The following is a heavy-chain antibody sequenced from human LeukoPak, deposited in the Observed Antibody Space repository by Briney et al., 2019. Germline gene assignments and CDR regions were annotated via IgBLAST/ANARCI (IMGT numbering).Heavy chain of an antibody. V-gene: IGHV3-48*01. CDR3: ARSPNYYYMDV. J-gene: IGHJ6*03. CDR2: ISSSSSTI. CDR1: GFTFSSYS. Sequence: GGSLRLSCAASGFTFSSYSMNWVRQAPGKGLEWVSYISSSSSTIYYADSVKGRFTISRDNAKNSLYLQMNSLRAEDTAMYYCARSPNYYYMDVWGKGTTVTVSS.